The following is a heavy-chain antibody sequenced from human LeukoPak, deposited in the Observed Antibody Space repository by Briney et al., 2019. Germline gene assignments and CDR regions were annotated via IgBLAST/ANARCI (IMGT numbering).Heavy chain of an antibody. CDR1: GFAFSSYG. V-gene: IGHV3-33*01. CDR3: ARDYDSSGYYLYYYYGMDV. D-gene: IGHD3-22*01. J-gene: IGHJ6*02. Sequence: GRALLLSSAARGFAFSSYGMHLGGQGPGKGLEWVAVIWYDGSNKYYADSVKGRFTISRDNSKNTLYLQMNSLRAEDTAVYYCARDYDSSGYYLYYYYGMDVWGQGTTVTVSS. CDR2: IWYDGSNK.